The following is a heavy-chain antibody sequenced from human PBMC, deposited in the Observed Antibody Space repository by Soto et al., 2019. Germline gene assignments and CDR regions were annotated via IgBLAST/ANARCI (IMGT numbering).Heavy chain of an antibody. V-gene: IGHV4-38-2*01. CDR2: IYHSGST. CDR1: GYSISSGYY. D-gene: IGHD3-16*01. J-gene: IGHJ4*02. Sequence: SETLSLTCAVSGYSISSGYYWGWIRQPPGKGLEWIGCIYHSGSTYYNPSLKSRVTISVDTSKNQFSLKLSSVTAADTAVYYCARLTEIDYWGQGTLVTVSS. CDR3: ARLTEIDY.